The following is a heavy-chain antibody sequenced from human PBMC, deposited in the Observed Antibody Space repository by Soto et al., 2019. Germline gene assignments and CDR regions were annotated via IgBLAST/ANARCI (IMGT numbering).Heavy chain of an antibody. CDR2: ISSSGSTI. Sequence: HPGGSLRLSCAASGFTFSSYEMNWVRQAPGKGLEWVSYISSSGSTIYYADSVKGRFTISRDNAKNSLYLQMNSLRAEDTAVYYCARARLQYRNYYGMDVWGQGTTVTVSS. CDR3: ARARLQYRNYYGMDV. J-gene: IGHJ6*02. D-gene: IGHD4-4*01. CDR1: GFTFSSYE. V-gene: IGHV3-48*03.